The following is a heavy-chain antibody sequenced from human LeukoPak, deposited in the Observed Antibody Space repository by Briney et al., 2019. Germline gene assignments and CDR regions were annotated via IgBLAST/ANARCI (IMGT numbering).Heavy chain of an antibody. V-gene: IGHV1-18*01. CDR2: ISAYNGNT. J-gene: IGHJ6*02. CDR1: GYTFTSYG. Sequence: ASVKVSCKASGYTFTSYGISWVRQAPGQGLEWMGWISAYNGNTNYAQKLQGRATMTTDTFTSTAYMELRSLRSDDTAVYYCARDLPPRYYGMDVWGQGTTVTVSS. CDR3: ARDLPPRYYGMDV.